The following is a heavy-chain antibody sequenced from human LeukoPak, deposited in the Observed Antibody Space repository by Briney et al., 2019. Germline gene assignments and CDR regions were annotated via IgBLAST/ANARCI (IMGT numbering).Heavy chain of an antibody. CDR1: GFTVSSNY. CDR2: ISYDGSNK. J-gene: IGHJ4*02. CDR3: VRDGAHWDLDY. V-gene: IGHV3-30-3*01. Sequence: GGSLRLSCAASGFTVSSNYMSWVRQAPGKGLEWVAVISYDGSNKYYADSVKGRFTISRDNSKNTVHLQMNSLRAEDTAMYYCVRDGAHWDLDYWGQGTLVTVSS. D-gene: IGHD7-27*01.